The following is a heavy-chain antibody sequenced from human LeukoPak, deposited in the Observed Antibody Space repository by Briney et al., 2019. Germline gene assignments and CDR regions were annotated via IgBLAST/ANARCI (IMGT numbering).Heavy chain of an antibody. J-gene: IGHJ4*02. Sequence: GGSLRLSCAASGFTVSRYYMSWVRQAPGKGLEWVSVIYSGGDTYRADSVKDRISISRDNSKNTVYLQMDSLRAEDTAVFYCARSRYISSWYIPDYWGQGTLVIVSS. CDR1: GFTVSRYY. D-gene: IGHD6-13*01. CDR3: ARSRYISSWYIPDY. V-gene: IGHV3-66*01. CDR2: IYSGGDT.